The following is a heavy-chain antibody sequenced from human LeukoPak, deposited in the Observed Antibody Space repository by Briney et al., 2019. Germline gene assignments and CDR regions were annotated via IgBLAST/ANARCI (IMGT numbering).Heavy chain of an antibody. CDR2: IRYDGNNE. J-gene: IGHJ4*02. V-gene: IGHV3-30*02. CDR1: GFTFSSYG. D-gene: IGHD3-22*01. Sequence: GGSLRLSCAASGFTFSSYGMHWVRQAPGKGLEWVAFIRYDGNNEYYVDSVKGRFTISRDNSQNTMYLQMNSLRAEDTAVYYCAKPYDTSGYSSVYFDYWGQGTLVTVSS. CDR3: AKPYDTSGYSSVYFDY.